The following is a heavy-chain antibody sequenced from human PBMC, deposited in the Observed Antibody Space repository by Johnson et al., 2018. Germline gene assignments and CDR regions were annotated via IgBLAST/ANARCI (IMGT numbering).Heavy chain of an antibody. Sequence: EVQLLETGGGVVQPGRSXRLSCAASGFTFSSYAMNWVRQAPGKGLEWVSAISGSGGSTYYADSVKGQFTISRDNSKNTLYLQMNSLRAEDTAIYYCAKEEMYYFDSNGYREYFQHWGQGTLVTVSS. V-gene: IGHV3-23*01. CDR2: ISGSGGST. CDR1: GFTFSSYA. J-gene: IGHJ1*01. CDR3: AKEEMYYFDSNGYREYFQH. D-gene: IGHD3-22*01.